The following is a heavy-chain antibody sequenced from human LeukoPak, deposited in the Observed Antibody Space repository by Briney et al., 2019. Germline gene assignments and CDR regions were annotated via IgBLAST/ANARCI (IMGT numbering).Heavy chain of an antibody. CDR1: GGSISSSKW. CDR2: IYHSGST. CDR3: ARSPSSPSNWFDP. J-gene: IGHJ5*02. D-gene: IGHD3-10*01. V-gene: IGHV4-4*02. Sequence: PSETLSLTRAVSGGSISSSKWWSWVRQPPGKGLEWIGEIYHSGSTNYNQSLKSRVTISVDKSKNHFSLKLSSVTAADTAVYYCARSPSSPSNWFDPWGQGTLVTVSS.